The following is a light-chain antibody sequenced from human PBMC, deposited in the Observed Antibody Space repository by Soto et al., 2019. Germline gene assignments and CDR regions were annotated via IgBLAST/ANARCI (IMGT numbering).Light chain of an antibody. V-gene: IGLV2-11*01. CDR1: SSDVGGYNY. CDR2: DVS. J-gene: IGLJ2*01. Sequence: QSALTQPRSVSGSPGQSVTISCTGTSSDVGGYNYVSWYQQHPGKAPKLMIYDVSKRPSGVPDRFSGSKSGNTASLTISGLQAEDQADYYRCSYAGSYTFGVVFGGGTKLTVL. CDR3: CSYAGSYTFGVV.